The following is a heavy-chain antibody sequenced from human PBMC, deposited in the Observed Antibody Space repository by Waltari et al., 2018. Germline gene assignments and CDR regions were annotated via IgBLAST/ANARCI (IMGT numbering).Heavy chain of an antibody. D-gene: IGHD2-15*01. Sequence: QVQVLQSGAEVKKPGASVKVSCKASGYTFSNYGITWVRQAPGQGLEWMGWISGYNGNTKYAQKVQDRVTISVDTSKNQFSLKLSSVTAADTAVYYCAKAVLSQGAFDIWGQGTMVTVSS. V-gene: IGHV1-18*01. J-gene: IGHJ3*02. CDR3: AKAVLSQGAFDI. CDR2: ISGYNGNT. CDR1: GYTFSNYG.